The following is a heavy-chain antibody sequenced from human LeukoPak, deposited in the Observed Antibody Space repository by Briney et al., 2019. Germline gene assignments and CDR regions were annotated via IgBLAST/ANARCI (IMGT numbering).Heavy chain of an antibody. CDR2: IYGSDDKT. CDR1: GFTFSNYA. J-gene: IGHJ5*02. V-gene: IGHV3-23*01. Sequence: GGSLRLSCGASGFTFSNYAMSGVRQSRGEGVELVSGIYGSDDKTVCGDAVKGRFTISRDNSKNTLYLQMNRLRPDDTAVYYCAKPQGYYDAWGPGALVTVSS. D-gene: IGHD2-15*01. CDR3: AKPQGYYDA.